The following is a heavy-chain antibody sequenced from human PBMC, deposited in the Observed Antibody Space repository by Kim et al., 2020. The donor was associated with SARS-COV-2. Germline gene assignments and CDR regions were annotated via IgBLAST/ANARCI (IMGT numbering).Heavy chain of an antibody. CDR2: ISAYNGNT. Sequence: ASVKVSCKASGYTFTSYGISWVRQAPGQGLEWMGWISAYNGNTNYAQKLQGRVTMTTDTSTSTAYMELRSLRSDDTAVYYCARGGRWDASSWYFWGLIFDYWGQGTLVTVSS. D-gene: IGHD6-13*01. J-gene: IGHJ4*02. CDR3: ARGGRWDASSWYFWGLIFDY. V-gene: IGHV1-18*01. CDR1: GYTFTSYG.